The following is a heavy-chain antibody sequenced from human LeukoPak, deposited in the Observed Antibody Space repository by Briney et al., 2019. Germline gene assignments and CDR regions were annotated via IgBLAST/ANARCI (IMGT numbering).Heavy chain of an antibody. J-gene: IGHJ4*02. V-gene: IGHV1-18*01. CDR2: ISAYNGNT. CDR3: ARGVPTVMDY. CDR1: GGTFSSYT. Sequence: GASVKVSCKASGGTFSSYTINWVRQAPGQGLEWMGWISAYNGNTNYAQKLQGRVTMTTDTSTSTAYMELRSLRSDDTAVYYCARGVPTVMDYWGQGTLVTVSS. D-gene: IGHD4-11*01.